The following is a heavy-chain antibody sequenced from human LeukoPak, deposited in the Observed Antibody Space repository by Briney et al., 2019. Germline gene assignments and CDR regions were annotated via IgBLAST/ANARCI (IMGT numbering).Heavy chain of an antibody. V-gene: IGHV1-69*04. Sequence: ASMKVSCKASGGTFSSYAISWVRQAPGQGLEWMGRIIPILGIANYAQKFQGRVTITADKSTSTAYMELSSLRSEDTAVYYCARDLRVSCSGGSCYSSNHWGQGTLVTVSS. J-gene: IGHJ4*02. CDR2: IIPILGIA. D-gene: IGHD2-15*01. CDR1: GGTFSSYA. CDR3: ARDLRVSCSGGSCYSSNH.